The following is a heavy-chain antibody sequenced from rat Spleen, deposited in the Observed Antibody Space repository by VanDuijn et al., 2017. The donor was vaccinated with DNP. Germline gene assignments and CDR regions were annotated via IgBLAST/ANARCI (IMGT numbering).Heavy chain of an antibody. CDR2: ISYDGGNT. D-gene: IGHD1-9*01. CDR3: TTGYGYKRGDY. Sequence: EVQLVESGGGLVQPGRSLKLSCAASGFTFSDYYMAWVRQAPTKGLEWVTSISYDGGNTYYRDSVKGRFTISRDNAKSSLFLQMDSLRSEDTATYYCTTGYGYKRGDYWGQGVMVTVSS. CDR1: GFTFSDYY. J-gene: IGHJ2*01. V-gene: IGHV5-20*01.